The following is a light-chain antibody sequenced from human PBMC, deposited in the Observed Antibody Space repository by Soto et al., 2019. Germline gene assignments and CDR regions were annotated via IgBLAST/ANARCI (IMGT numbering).Light chain of an antibody. CDR2: GNS. CDR1: SSNIGAGYD. J-gene: IGLJ2*01. CDR3: QSYDSRLRGVV. V-gene: IGLV1-40*01. Sequence: QYVLTQPPSVSGAPGQRVTISCTGSSSNIGAGYDVHWYQPLPGTAPKLLIYGNSNRPSGVPDRFSGSKSGTSASLAITGLQAEDESDYYCQSYDSRLRGVVFGGGTKLTVL.